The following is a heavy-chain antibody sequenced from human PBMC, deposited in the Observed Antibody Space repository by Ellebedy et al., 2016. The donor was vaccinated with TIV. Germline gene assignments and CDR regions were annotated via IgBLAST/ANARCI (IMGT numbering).Heavy chain of an antibody. CDR2: INWNGGST. Sequence: PGGSLRLSCAASGFTVSSNYMSWVRQAPGKGLEWVSGINWNGGSTGYADSVKGRFTISRDNSKNTLYLQMNSLRAEDTAVYYCARGAGYGDYSRHYFDYWGQGTLVTVSS. CDR1: GFTVSSNY. J-gene: IGHJ4*02. D-gene: IGHD4-17*01. V-gene: IGHV3-66*01. CDR3: ARGAGYGDYSRHYFDY.